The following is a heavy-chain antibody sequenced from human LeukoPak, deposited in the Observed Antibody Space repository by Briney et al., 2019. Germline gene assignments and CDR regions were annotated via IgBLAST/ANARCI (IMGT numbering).Heavy chain of an antibody. V-gene: IGHV3-30*02. CDR3: AKELLGYCSGGSCYIFDY. J-gene: IGHJ4*02. Sequence: GGSLRLSCAASGFTFSSYGMHWVRQAPGKGLEWVAFIRYDGSNKHYADSVKGRFTISRDNSKNTLYLQMNSLRAEDTAVYYCAKELLGYCSGGSCYIFDYWGQGTLVTVSS. CDR1: GFTFSSYG. D-gene: IGHD2-15*01. CDR2: IRYDGSNK.